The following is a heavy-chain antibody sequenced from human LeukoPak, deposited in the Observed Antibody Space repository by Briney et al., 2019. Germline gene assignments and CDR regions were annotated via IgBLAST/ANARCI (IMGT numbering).Heavy chain of an antibody. V-gene: IGHV5-51*01. CDR2: IYPGDSRT. D-gene: IGHD3-16*01. CDR1: GYSFGTYW. J-gene: IGHJ5*02. Sequence: GESLKISCKGSGYSFGTYWIGWVRQMPGKGLEWMGIIYPGDSRTRYSPSFQGQVTISADKSTSTAYPQWNSLKSSDTAIYYCARLYTRLTRSIWGYFDPWGQGTLVTVSS. CDR3: ARLYTRLTRSIWGYFDP.